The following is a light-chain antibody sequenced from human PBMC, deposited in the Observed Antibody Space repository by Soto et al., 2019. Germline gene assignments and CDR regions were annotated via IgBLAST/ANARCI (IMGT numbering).Light chain of an antibody. V-gene: IGLV2-23*02. Sequence: QSALTQPASVSGSVGQSITISCTGTSTDVGSYNLVSWYQQHPGKAPKLIIYEVTKRPSGVSNRLSGSKSGNTASLTISGLQAEYEADYYCASFAVVETVVFGGGTKLTVL. CDR1: STDVGSYNL. CDR2: EVT. J-gene: IGLJ2*01. CDR3: ASFAVVETVV.